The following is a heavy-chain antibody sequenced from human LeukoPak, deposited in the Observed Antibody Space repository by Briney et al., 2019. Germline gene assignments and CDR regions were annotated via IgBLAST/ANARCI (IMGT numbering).Heavy chain of an antibody. V-gene: IGHV3-74*01. CDR1: GFTFSNYW. J-gene: IGHJ5*02. CDR3: ARGPTAMGWFDP. CDR2: IKSDGSTT. Sequence: GGSLRLSCVASGFTFSNYWMHWVRQAPGRGLVWVSRIKSDGSTTDYANSVKGRFTVSRDNAKNTLYLQMNSLGEEDTAVYYCARGPTAMGWFDPWGQGTLLPVPS. D-gene: IGHD2-2*01.